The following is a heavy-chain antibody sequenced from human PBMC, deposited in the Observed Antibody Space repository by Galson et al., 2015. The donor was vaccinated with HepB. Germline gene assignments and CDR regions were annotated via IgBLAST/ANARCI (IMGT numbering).Heavy chain of an antibody. CDR3: ATSLRFRYCSSTSCYKALFDY. CDR2: FDPEDGET. V-gene: IGHV1-24*01. CDR1: GYTLTELS. J-gene: IGHJ4*02. Sequence: SVKVSCKVSGYTLTELSMHWVRQAPGKGLEWMGGFDPEDGETIYAQKFQGRVTMTEDTSTDTAYMELSSLRSEDTAVYYCATSLRFRYCSSTSCYKALFDYWGQGTLVTVSS. D-gene: IGHD2-2*02.